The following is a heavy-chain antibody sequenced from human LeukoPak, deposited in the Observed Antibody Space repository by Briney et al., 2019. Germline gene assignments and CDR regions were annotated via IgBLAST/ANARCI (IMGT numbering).Heavy chain of an antibody. CDR3: ARSNRYCDTTTDCRGWWFDL. V-gene: IGHV3-7*05. Sequence: PGGSLRLSCSGSGFNLSSYAIHWVHQAPGKGLDWVANIHQDGREKSSVDSVKGRITISRDTAKNTLYLQMNSLRAEDTAVYFCARSNRYCDTTTDCRGWWFDLWGQGTLVTVSA. J-gene: IGHJ5*02. CDR2: IHQDGREK. CDR1: GFNLSSYA. D-gene: IGHD2/OR15-2a*01.